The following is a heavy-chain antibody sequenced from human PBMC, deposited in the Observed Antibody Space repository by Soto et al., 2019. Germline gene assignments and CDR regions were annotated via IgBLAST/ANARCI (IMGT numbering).Heavy chain of an antibody. V-gene: IGHV3-48*02. CDR2: ISSSSSNI. CDR3: ASDRSLGSNWYYYLES. D-gene: IGHD1-20*01. CDR1: GFTFSSRA. J-gene: IGHJ4*02. Sequence: PGGSLRLSCTASGFTFSSRAMNWVRQFPGRGLEWVSYISSSSSNIDYADSVKGRFTVSRDNAKNLLYLQMNTLRDEDTAVYYCASDRSLGSNWYYYLESWGQGTLVTVSS.